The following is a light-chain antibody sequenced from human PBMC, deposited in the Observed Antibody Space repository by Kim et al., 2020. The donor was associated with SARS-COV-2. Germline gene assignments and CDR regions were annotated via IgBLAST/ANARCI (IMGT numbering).Light chain of an antibody. CDR3: QHYNSYSLI. CDR1: QSISSW. Sequence: DVQMTQSPSTLSASIGDRDTITCRASQSISSWLAWYQQKPGKAPRLLIYKASNLESGVPSRFSGSGSGTEFTLTISSLQPDDFSTYYCQHYNSYSLIFGGGTKVDIK. CDR2: KAS. V-gene: IGKV1-5*03. J-gene: IGKJ4*01.